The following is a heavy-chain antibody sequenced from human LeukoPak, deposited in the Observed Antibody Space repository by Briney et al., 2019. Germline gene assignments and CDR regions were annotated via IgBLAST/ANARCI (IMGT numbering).Heavy chain of an antibody. D-gene: IGHD3-3*01. Sequence: PSETLSLTCTVSGGSISSYYWSWIRQPPGKGLEWIGYIYYSGSTNYNPSLKSRVTISVDTSKNQFSLKLSSVTAADTAVYYCARGSTYYDFWSGYSPDALDIWGQGTMVTVSS. CDR1: GGSISSYY. CDR2: IYYSGST. J-gene: IGHJ3*02. V-gene: IGHV4-59*01. CDR3: ARGSTYYDFWSGYSPDALDI.